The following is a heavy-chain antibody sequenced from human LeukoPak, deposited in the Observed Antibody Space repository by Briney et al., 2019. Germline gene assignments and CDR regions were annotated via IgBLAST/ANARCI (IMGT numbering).Heavy chain of an antibody. CDR1: GGSLSRYW. V-gene: IGHV4-4*07. D-gene: IGHD3-10*01. Sequence: SETLSLTCTVSGGSLSRYWWSWIRQPAGKGLEWVGRIYSSGSTNYNPSLKSRVTMPVDTSKRQPSLKLTSVTAADTAVYSFARIPRPGSGTYYIDLWGRGTGVSVSS. J-gene: IGHJ4*02. CDR2: IYSSGST. CDR3: ARIPRPGSGTYYIDL.